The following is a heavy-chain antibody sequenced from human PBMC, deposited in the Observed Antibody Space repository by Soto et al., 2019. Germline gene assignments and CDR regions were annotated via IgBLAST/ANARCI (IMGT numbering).Heavy chain of an antibody. V-gene: IGHV4-30-2*01. CDR1: GGSISSGGYS. D-gene: IGHD3-10*01. CDR3: ARANHYGSGSYYNLEYYYGMDV. J-gene: IGHJ6*02. CDR2: IYHSGST. Sequence: SETLSITCAVSGGSISSGGYSWSWIRQPPGKGLEWIGYIYHSGSTYYNPSLKSRVTISVDRSKNQFSLKLSSVTAADTAVYYCARANHYGSGSYYNLEYYYGMDVWGQGTTVTVSS.